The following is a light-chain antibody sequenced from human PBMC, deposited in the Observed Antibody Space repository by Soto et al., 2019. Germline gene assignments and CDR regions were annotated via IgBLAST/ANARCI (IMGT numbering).Light chain of an antibody. Sequence: EIVLTQSPVTLSLSPVERATRSCRASQSVSNNYLAWYQQKPGQAPRLLIYGASNRATGIPDRLSGSGSGTDFTLTISSLQPEDVATYYCQKYNSAPWTFGQGTTVDIK. J-gene: IGKJ1*01. CDR3: QKYNSAPWT. CDR2: GAS. V-gene: IGKV3-20*01. CDR1: QSVSNNY.